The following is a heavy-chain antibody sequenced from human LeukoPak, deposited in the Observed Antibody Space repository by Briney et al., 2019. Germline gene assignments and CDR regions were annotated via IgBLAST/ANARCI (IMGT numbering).Heavy chain of an antibody. D-gene: IGHD3-22*01. V-gene: IGHV3-7*01. CDR3: ARDRSSDYYDSSGYYYAVYYFDY. CDR2: IKQDGSEK. J-gene: IGHJ4*02. CDR1: GFTFSSYW. Sequence: PGGSLRLSCAASGFTFSSYWMSWVRQAPGKGLEWVANIKQDGSEKYYVDSVKGRFTISRDNAKNSLYLQMNSLRAEDTAVYYCARDRSSDYYDSSGYYYAVYYFDYWGQGTLVTVSS.